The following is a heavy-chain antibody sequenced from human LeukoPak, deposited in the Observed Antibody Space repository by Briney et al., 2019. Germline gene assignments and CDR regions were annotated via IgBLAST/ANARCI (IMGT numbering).Heavy chain of an antibody. Sequence: SETLSLTCAVYGGSFSGYYWSWIRQPPGKGLEWIGEINHSGSTNYNPSLKSRVTISVDTSKNQFSLKLSSVTAADTAVYYCARGPPLRFLVWLLGKNWFDPWGQGTLVTVSS. CDR2: INHSGST. D-gene: IGHD3-3*01. CDR1: GGSFSGYY. CDR3: ARGPPLRFLVWLLGKNWFDP. J-gene: IGHJ5*02. V-gene: IGHV4-34*01.